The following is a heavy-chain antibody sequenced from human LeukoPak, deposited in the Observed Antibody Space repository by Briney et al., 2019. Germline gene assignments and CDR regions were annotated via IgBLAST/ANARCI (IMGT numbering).Heavy chain of an antibody. CDR3: ASARWDY. Sequence: SETLSLTCSVSGGSISSSYWSWIRQPPGKGLEWIAFLYYSGTTNYNPSLMSRVTISVDKSNNQFSLKLSSVTAADTAVYYCASARWDYWGQGTLVTVSS. CDR2: LYYSGTT. V-gene: IGHV4-59*12. CDR1: GGSISSSY. J-gene: IGHJ4*02. D-gene: IGHD5-24*01.